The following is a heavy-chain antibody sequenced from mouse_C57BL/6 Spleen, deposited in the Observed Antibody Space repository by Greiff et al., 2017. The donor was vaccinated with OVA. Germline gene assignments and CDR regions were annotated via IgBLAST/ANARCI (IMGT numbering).Heavy chain of an antibody. Sequence: EVMLVESGGDLVKPGGSLKLSCAASGFTFSSYGMSWVRQTPDKRLEWVATISSGGSYTYYPDSVKGRFTISRDNAKNTLYLQMSSLKSEDTAMYYCARGLYGSSPYWYFDVWGTGTTVTVSS. CDR3: ARGLYGSSPYWYFDV. J-gene: IGHJ1*03. CDR1: GFTFSSYG. V-gene: IGHV5-6*02. D-gene: IGHD1-1*01. CDR2: ISSGGSYT.